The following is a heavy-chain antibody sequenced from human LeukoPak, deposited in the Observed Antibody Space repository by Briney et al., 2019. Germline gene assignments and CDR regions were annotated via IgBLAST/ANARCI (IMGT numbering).Heavy chain of an antibody. CDR2: ISSSGSTI. V-gene: IGHV3-48*03. CDR1: GFTFSSYE. Sequence: GGSLRLSCAASGFTFSSYEMNWVRQAPGKGLEWVSYISSSGSTIYYADSVKGRFTISRDNGKNSLYLQMNTLRAEDTAVYYCARVLPYGSGLFDYWGQGTLVTVSS. CDR3: ARVLPYGSGLFDY. D-gene: IGHD3-10*01. J-gene: IGHJ4*02.